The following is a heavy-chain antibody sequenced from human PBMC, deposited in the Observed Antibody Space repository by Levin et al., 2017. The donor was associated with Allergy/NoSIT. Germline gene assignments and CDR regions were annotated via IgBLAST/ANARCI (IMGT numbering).Heavy chain of an antibody. CDR3: AKVLDAPDYYYGMDV. Sequence: GGSLRLSCAASGFTFSSYGMHWVRQAPGKGLEWVAVISYDGSNKYYADSVKGRFTISRDNSKNTLYLQMNSLRAEDTAVYYCAKVLDAPDYYYGMDVWGQGTTVTVSS. CDR2: ISYDGSNK. J-gene: IGHJ6*02. CDR1: GFTFSSYG. V-gene: IGHV3-30*18. D-gene: IGHD1-1*01.